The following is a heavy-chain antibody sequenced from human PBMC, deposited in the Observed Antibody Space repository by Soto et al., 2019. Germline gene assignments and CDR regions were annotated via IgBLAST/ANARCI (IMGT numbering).Heavy chain of an antibody. CDR3: ARLYFAEFARPNWFDP. V-gene: IGHV4-39*01. D-gene: IGHD3-10*01. CDR2: IYFTGST. CDR1: GGSISGSTFY. J-gene: IGHJ5*02. Sequence: PSETLSLTCTVYGGSISGSTFYWGWIRQPPGKGLEWIGGIYFTGSTYYNPSLRSRATISVDTSQNQFSLKLTSVTAADTAIYFCARLYFAEFARPNWFDPWGQGTLVTVSS.